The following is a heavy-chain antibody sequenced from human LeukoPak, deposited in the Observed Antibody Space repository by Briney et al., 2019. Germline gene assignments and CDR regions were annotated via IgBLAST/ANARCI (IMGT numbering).Heavy chain of an antibody. Sequence: GGSLRLSCAASGFTFSSYSMNWVRQAPGKGLEWVSFISSSSSYIYYAGSVKGRFTISRDNAKNSLYLQMNSLRAEDTAVYYCARIGQDTAMDPFDYWGQGTLVTVSS. V-gene: IGHV3-21*01. J-gene: IGHJ4*02. CDR1: GFTFSSYS. D-gene: IGHD5-18*01. CDR2: ISSSSSYI. CDR3: ARIGQDTAMDPFDY.